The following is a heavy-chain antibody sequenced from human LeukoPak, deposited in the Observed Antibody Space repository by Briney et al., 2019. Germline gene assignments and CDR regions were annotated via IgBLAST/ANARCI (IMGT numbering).Heavy chain of an antibody. CDR3: ARDWFHAIDY. V-gene: IGHV3-74*01. CDR1: GFTFSDTW. D-gene: IGHD2/OR15-2a*01. CDR2: IRGDGSDA. Sequence: PGGSLRLSCAASGFTFSDTWMHWVRQVQGKGLVWVSRIRGDGSDARYAESVKGRFTISRDNAKNTLYLQMNSLRDEDTAVYYCARDWFHAIDYWGQGTLVTVSS. J-gene: IGHJ4*02.